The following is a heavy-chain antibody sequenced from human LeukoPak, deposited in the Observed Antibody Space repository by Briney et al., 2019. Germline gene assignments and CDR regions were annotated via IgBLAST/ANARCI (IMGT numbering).Heavy chain of an antibody. Sequence: PGGSLRLSCTASGFTFSSQWMSWVRQAPGKGLEWVSAISGSGGSTYYADSVKGRFTISRDNSKNTLYLQINSLRAEDTAVYYCAKGLIATVYWGQGTLVTVSS. CDR2: ISGSGGST. CDR1: GFTFSSQW. J-gene: IGHJ4*02. CDR3: AKGLIATVY. V-gene: IGHV3-23*01. D-gene: IGHD6-25*01.